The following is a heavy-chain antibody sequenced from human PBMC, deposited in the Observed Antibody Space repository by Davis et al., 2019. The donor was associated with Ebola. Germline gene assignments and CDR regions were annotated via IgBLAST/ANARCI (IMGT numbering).Heavy chain of an antibody. J-gene: IGHJ6*04. CDR2: IYYSGST. CDR3: ARENDYGDEGGWFDP. V-gene: IGHV4-59*01. Sequence: SETLSFTCTVSGGSISSYYWSWIRQPPGKGLEWIGYIYYSGSTNYNPSLKSRVTISVDTSKNQFSLKLSSVTAADTAVYYCARENDYGDEGGWFDPWGKGTTVTVSS. D-gene: IGHD4-17*01. CDR1: GGSISSYY.